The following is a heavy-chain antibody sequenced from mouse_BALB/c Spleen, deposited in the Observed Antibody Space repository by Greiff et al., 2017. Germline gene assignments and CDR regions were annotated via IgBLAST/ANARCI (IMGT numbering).Heavy chain of an antibody. J-gene: IGHJ3*01. Sequence: QVQLKESGAELAKPGASVKMSCKASGYTFTSYWMHWVKQRPGQGLEWIGYINPSTGYTEYNQKFKDKATLTADKSSSTAYMQLSSLTSEDSAVYYCAREYDGFAYWGQGTLVTVSA. V-gene: IGHV1-7*01. CDR2: INPSTGYT. CDR1: GYTFTSYW. CDR3: AREYDGFAY. D-gene: IGHD2-14*01.